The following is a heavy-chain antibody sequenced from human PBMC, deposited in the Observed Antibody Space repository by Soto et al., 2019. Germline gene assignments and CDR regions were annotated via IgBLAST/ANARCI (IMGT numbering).Heavy chain of an antibody. Sequence: GGSLRLSCAASGFTFSSYAMHWVRQAPGKGLEWVAVISYDGSNKYYADSVKGRFTISRDNSKNTLYLQMNSLRAEDTAVYYCARDPGMATFDYWGQGTLVTVSS. CDR2: ISYDGSNK. CDR3: ARDPGMATFDY. V-gene: IGHV3-30-3*01. J-gene: IGHJ4*02. D-gene: IGHD5-12*01. CDR1: GFTFSSYA.